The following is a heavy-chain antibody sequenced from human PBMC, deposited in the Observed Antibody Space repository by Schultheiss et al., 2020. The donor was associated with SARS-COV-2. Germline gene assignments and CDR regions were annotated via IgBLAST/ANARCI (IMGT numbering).Heavy chain of an antibody. D-gene: IGHD2-15*01. J-gene: IGHJ4*02. CDR1: GGSISSGGYY. V-gene: IGHV4-31*03. Sequence: SETLSLTCTVSGGSISSGGYYWSWIRQHPGKGLEWIGYIYYSGSTYYNPSLKSRVTISVDTSKNQFSLRLSSVIAADTAVYYCARVPQGGGYYDYWGQGTLVTVSS. CDR3: ARVPQGGGYYDY. CDR2: IYYSGST.